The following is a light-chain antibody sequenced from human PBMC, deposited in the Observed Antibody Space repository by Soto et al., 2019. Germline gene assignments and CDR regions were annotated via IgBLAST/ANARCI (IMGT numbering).Light chain of an antibody. J-gene: IGKJ1*01. CDR3: QQYNSYWT. CDR1: QSITSW. Sequence: DIQMTQSPSTLSASVGDRVTITCRASQSITSWLDWYQQKPGKAHKVLNYHASTLESGVPSSFSGSGSGTELTLTISSLQPDDFATYYWQQYNSYWTFGKGTKVEIK. V-gene: IGKV1-5*01. CDR2: HAS.